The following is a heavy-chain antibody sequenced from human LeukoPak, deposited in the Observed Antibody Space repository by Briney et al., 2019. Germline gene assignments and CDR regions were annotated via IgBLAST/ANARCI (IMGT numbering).Heavy chain of an antibody. CDR3: ARFGDYSSYGMGV. J-gene: IGHJ6*02. Sequence: PSETLSLTCTVSGGSISSSSYYWGWIRQPPGKGLEWIGSIYYSGSTNYNPSLKSRVTISVDTSKNQFSLKLSSVTAADTAVYYCARFGDYSSYGMGVWGQGTTVTVSS. CDR2: IYYSGST. D-gene: IGHD3-3*01. CDR1: GGSISSSSYY. V-gene: IGHV4-39*07.